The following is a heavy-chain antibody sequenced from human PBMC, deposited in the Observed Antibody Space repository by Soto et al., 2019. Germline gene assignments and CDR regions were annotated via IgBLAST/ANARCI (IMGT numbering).Heavy chain of an antibody. CDR1: GFTFSSYA. D-gene: IGHD2-2*01. CDR2: ISGSGGST. Sequence: GGSLRLSCAASGFTFSSYAMSWVRQAPGKGLEWVSAISGSGGSTYYADSVKGRFTISRDNSKNTLYLQMNSLRAEDTAVYYCAKDVDIVVVPAAPNDPFAIWGQGTMVTGSS. J-gene: IGHJ3*02. V-gene: IGHV3-23*01. CDR3: AKDVDIVVVPAAPNDPFAI.